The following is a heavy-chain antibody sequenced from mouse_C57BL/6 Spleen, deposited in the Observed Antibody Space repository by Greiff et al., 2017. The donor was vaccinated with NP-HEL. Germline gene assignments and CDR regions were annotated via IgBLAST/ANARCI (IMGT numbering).Heavy chain of an antibody. J-gene: IGHJ4*01. CDR3: ARSDCYNYAMDY. D-gene: IGHD2-3*01. CDR1: GYTFTSYW. Sequence: QVQLQQPGAELVRPGSSVKLSCKASGYTFTSYWMHWVKQRPIQGLEWIGNIDPSDSETHYNQKFKDKATLTVDKSSSTAYMQLSSLTSEDSAVYYCARSDCYNYAMDYWGQGTSVTVSS. V-gene: IGHV1-52*01. CDR2: IDPSDSET.